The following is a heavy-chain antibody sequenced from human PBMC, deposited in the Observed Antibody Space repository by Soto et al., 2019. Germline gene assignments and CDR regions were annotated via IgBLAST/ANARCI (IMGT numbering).Heavy chain of an antibody. Sequence: GSLRLSCAASGFSFSSYWMHWLRQVPGKGLVWVSRINGDGDYTNYADSVKGRFTISRDNAKNTLYLQMNSLRAEDTAVYYCARERGGYSSDFWGQGTLVTVSS. CDR2: INGDGDYT. D-gene: IGHD2-15*01. V-gene: IGHV3-74*01. J-gene: IGHJ4*02. CDR1: GFSFSSYW. CDR3: ARERGGYSSDF.